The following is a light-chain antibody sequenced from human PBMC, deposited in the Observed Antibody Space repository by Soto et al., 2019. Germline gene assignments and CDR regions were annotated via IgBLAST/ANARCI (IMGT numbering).Light chain of an antibody. V-gene: IGKV3-20*01. CDR1: QSVSSSY. J-gene: IGKJ1*01. CDR2: GAS. CDR3: QQYGSSPT. Sequence: IVVTQSPGTLSLSPGERATLSCRASQSVSSSYLAWYQQKPGQAPRLLIYGASSRATGIPDRVSGSGSGTDFTLTISRLEPEDFAVYYCQQYGSSPTFGQGTKVEIK.